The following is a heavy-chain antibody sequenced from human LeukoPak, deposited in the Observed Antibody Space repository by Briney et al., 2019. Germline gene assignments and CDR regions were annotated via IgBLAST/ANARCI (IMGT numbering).Heavy chain of an antibody. J-gene: IGHJ4*02. CDR1: GFTFSSYA. Sequence: PGGSLRLSCAASGFTFSSYAMNWVRQAPGKGLEWVSSISESGGTTDYADSVKGRFTISRDNSKNTLYLQMNRLRAEDTAVYYCAKDVSRSGSTLNYWGQGTLVTVSS. V-gene: IGHV3-23*01. CDR2: ISESGGTT. D-gene: IGHD2/OR15-2a*01. CDR3: AKDVSRSGSTLNY.